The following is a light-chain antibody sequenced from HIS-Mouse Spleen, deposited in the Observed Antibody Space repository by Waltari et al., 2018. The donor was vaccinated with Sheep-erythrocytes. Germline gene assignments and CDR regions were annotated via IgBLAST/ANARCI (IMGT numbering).Light chain of an antibody. V-gene: IGLV2-8*01. CDR2: EVS. Sequence: QSALTQPPSASGSPGQSGTISCTGTSSDVGGYNYVSWYQQHPGKAPKLMIYEVSKRPSGLPARFSGSKSGNTASLTVSGLQAEDEADYYCSSYAGSNNWVFGGGTKLTVL. J-gene: IGLJ3*02. CDR1: SSDVGGYNY. CDR3: SSYAGSNNWV.